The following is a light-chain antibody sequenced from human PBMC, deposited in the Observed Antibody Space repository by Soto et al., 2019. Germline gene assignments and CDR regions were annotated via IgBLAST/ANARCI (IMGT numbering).Light chain of an antibody. CDR2: KAS. J-gene: IGKJ4*01. CDR1: QSISSW. CDR3: QQYNVYST. V-gene: IGKV1-5*03. Sequence: DIQMTQSPSTLSASVGDRVAITCRASQSISSWLAWYQQKPGKAPKLLIYKASSLESGVPSRFSGSGSETEFTLTISSLHPDDFATYYCQQYNVYSTFGGGTKVEIK.